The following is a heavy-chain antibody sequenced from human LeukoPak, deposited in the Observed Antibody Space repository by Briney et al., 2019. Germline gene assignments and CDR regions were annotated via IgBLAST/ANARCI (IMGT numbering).Heavy chain of an antibody. CDR2: INPSGGST. CDR3: ARTTRLYYFDY. V-gene: IGHV1-46*01. D-gene: IGHD1-26*01. J-gene: IGHJ4*02. CDR1: GYTFTSYY. Sequence: GASVKVSCKASGYTFTSYYMHWVRQAPGQGLEWMGIINPSGGSTSYAQKFQGRVTMTRDMSTSTVYMELSSLRSEDTAVYYCARTTRLYYFDYWGQGTLVTVSS.